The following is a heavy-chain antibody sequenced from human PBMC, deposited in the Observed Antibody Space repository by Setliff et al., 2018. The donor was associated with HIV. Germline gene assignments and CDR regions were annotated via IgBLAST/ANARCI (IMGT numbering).Heavy chain of an antibody. CDR2: IYHSGST. CDR1: GDSISNNNW. Sequence: SETLSLTCAVSGDSISNNNWWSWVRQPPGKGLEWIGEIYHSGSTNYNPSLKSRVTISIDRSKNQFSLKLSSVTAADTAVYYCARHLESKLLSYWGQGTLVTVSS. D-gene: IGHD3-3*01. J-gene: IGHJ4*02. V-gene: IGHV4-4*02. CDR3: ARHLESKLLSY.